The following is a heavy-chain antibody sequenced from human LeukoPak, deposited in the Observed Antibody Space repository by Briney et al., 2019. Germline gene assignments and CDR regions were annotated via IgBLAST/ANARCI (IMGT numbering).Heavy chain of an antibody. CDR1: GGSISSYY. V-gene: IGHV4-59*08. Sequence: PSETLSLTCTVSGGSISSYYWSWIRQPPGKGLEWIGYIYYSGSTNYNPSLKSRVTISVDTSKNQFSLKLSSVTAADTAVYYCARRIAVAGTRGKYYFDYWGQGTLVTVSS. D-gene: IGHD6-19*01. CDR3: ARRIAVAGTRGKYYFDY. CDR2: IYYSGST. J-gene: IGHJ4*02.